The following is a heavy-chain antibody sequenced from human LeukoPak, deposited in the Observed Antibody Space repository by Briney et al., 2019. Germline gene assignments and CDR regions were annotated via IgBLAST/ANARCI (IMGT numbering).Heavy chain of an antibody. Sequence: SETLSLTCTVSGDSINTQIYYWGWIRQSPGKGLEWIGSIYYTGKTYYNPSLESRVTISVDTSKSQFSLNLSSVTAGDTAIYYCARDFRGLRYFDLFDYWGQGILVTVSS. V-gene: IGHV4-39*07. CDR1: GDSINTQIYY. CDR3: ARDFRGLRYFDLFDY. CDR2: IYYTGKT. D-gene: IGHD3-9*01. J-gene: IGHJ4*02.